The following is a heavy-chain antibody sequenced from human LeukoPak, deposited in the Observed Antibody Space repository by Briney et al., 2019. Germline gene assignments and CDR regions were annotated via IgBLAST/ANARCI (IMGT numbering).Heavy chain of an antibody. V-gene: IGHV1-2*02. Sequence: ASVKVSCKASGYTFTGYYMHWVRQAPGQGLEWMGWINPNSGGTNYAQKFQGRVTMTRDTSISTAYMELSRLRSDDTAVYYCARGQYYYDSSGYQNWFDPWGQGTLVTVSS. J-gene: IGHJ5*02. CDR1: GYTFTGYY. D-gene: IGHD3-22*01. CDR3: ARGQYYYDSSGYQNWFDP. CDR2: INPNSGGT.